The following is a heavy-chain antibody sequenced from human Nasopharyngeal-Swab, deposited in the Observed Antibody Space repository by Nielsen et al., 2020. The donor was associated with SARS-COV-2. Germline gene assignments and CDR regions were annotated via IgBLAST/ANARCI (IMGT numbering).Heavy chain of an antibody. J-gene: IGHJ5*02. CDR2: INEDGSRT. Sequence: GESLKISCVASGVIFSNYWMHWVRQAPGKGLVWVSRINEDGSRTDYADSVKGRFTISRDNAKNTLYLQMNSLRGEDTAIYYCVKDLAYDEVSWGQGTLVTVSS. CDR3: VKDLAYDEVS. CDR1: GVIFSNYW. D-gene: IGHD5-12*01. V-gene: IGHV3-74*01.